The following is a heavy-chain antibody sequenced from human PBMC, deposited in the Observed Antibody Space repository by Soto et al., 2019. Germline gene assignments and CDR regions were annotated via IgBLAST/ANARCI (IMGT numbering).Heavy chain of an antibody. CDR3: ARGLVVAATAYDY. CDR2: IYYSGST. Sequence: SETLSLTCTVSGVSISSGGYYWSWIRQHPGKGLEWIGYIYYSGSTYYNPSLKSRVTISVDTSKNQFSLKLSSVTVADTAVYYCARGLVVAATAYDYWGQGTLVTVSS. J-gene: IGHJ4*02. D-gene: IGHD2-15*01. V-gene: IGHV4-31*03. CDR1: GVSISSGGYY.